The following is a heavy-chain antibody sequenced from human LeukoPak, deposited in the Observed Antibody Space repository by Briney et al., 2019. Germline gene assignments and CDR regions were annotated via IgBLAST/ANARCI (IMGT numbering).Heavy chain of an antibody. J-gene: IGHJ4*02. CDR3: AKQLGYCSDGSCYFPY. D-gene: IGHD2-15*01. V-gene: IGHV3-23*01. CDR1: GFTFSSSA. Sequence: GGSLRLSCAASGFTFSSSAMSWDRQAPGKGLEWVSAISNNGGYTYYADSVQGRFTISRDNSKSTLCLQMNSLRAEDTAVYYCAKQLGYCSDGSCYFPYWGQGTLVTVSS. CDR2: ISNNGGYT.